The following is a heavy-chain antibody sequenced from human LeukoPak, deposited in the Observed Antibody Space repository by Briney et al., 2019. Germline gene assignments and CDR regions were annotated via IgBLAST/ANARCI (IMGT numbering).Heavy chain of an antibody. Sequence: GGSLRLSCAASGFTFSSYSMHWVRQAPGKGPEWVSSISSSSSYIYYADSVKGRFTISRDNAKNTLYLQMNSLRVEDTAVYYCARDIKSYDSSGYYDYWGQGTLVTVSS. D-gene: IGHD3-22*01. CDR3: ARDIKSYDSSGYYDY. CDR1: GFTFSSYS. V-gene: IGHV3-21*04. J-gene: IGHJ4*02. CDR2: ISSSSSYI.